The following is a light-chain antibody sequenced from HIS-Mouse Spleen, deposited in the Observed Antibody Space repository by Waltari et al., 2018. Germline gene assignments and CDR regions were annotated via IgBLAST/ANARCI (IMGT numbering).Light chain of an antibody. V-gene: IGLV3-10*01. Sequence: SYELTQPPSVSVSPGQTARITCSGDALPKKYAYWYQQKSGQAPVLVIYEDSKRPPGIPERFSGSSSGTMATLTISGAQVEDEADYYCYSTDSSGNRVFGGGTKLTVL. J-gene: IGLJ3*02. CDR1: ALPKKY. CDR3: YSTDSSGNRV. CDR2: EDS.